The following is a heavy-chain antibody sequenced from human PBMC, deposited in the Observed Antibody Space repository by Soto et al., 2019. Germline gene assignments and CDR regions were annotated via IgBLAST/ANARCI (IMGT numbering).Heavy chain of an antibody. CDR2: IYYSGST. CDR3: ARELLGDYYYSSGYLIDY. J-gene: IGHJ4*02. CDR1: GGSISSGGYY. Sequence: QVQLQESGPGLVKPSQTLSLTCTVSGGSISSGGYYCSWIRQHPGKGLEWIGYIYYSGSTYYNPSLKSRVATSVDTSKNQFFLKLSSVTAADTAVYYCARELLGDYYYSSGYLIDYWGQGTLVTVSS. D-gene: IGHD3-22*01. V-gene: IGHV4-31*03.